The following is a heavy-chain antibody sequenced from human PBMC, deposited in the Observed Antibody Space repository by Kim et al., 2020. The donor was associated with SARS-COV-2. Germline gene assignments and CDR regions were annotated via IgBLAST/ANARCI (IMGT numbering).Heavy chain of an antibody. V-gene: IGHV4-4*02. D-gene: IGHD4-17*01. Sequence: SETLSLTCAVSGGSISSSNWWSWVRQPPGKGLGWIGEIYHSGSTNNNPSLKSRVTISVDKTKNQFSLKLSSVTAADTAVYYCARVSDGDYYYYYYGMDVWGPGTTVTVSS. J-gene: IGHJ6*02. CDR3: ARVSDGDYYYYYYGMDV. CDR2: IYHSGST. CDR1: GGSISSSNW.